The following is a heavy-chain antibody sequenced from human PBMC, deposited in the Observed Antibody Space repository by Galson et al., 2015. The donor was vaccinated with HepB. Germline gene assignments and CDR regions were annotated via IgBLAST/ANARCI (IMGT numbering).Heavy chain of an antibody. CDR2: ISGSGGNT. CDR1: GFTFSSYA. J-gene: IGHJ4*02. D-gene: IGHD3-10*01. CDR3: AKDRAESRGGSGSYHY. V-gene: IGHV3-23*01. Sequence: SLRLSCAASGFTFSSYAMSWVRQAPGKGLEWVSAISGSGGNTYYADSVKGRFTISRDYSKNTLYLQMNSLRVEDTAVYYCAKDRAESRGGSGSYHYWGQGTLVTVSS.